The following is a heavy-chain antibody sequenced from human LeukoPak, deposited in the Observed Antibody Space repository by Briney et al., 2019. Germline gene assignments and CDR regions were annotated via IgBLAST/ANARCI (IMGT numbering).Heavy chain of an antibody. J-gene: IGHJ4*02. CDR2: IWYDGSNK. CDR3: ARDLASYDFWSGSESREIDY. CDR1: GFTFSSYG. V-gene: IGHV3-33*08. D-gene: IGHD3-3*01. Sequence: PGGSLRLSCEASGFTFSSYGMHWVRQAPGKGLEWVAVIWYDGSNKYYADSVKGRFTISRDNSKNTLYLQMNSLRAEDTAVYYCARDLASYDFWSGSESREIDYWGQGTLVTVSS.